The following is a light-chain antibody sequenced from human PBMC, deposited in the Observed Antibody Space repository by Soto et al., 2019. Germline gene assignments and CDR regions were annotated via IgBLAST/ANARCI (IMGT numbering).Light chain of an antibody. J-gene: IGKJ2*01. CDR3: QQYGSSPYT. V-gene: IGKV3-20*01. Sequence: EIVLTQSPGTLSLSPGERATLSCRASQSVSNSYLAWYQQEPGQAPRLLIYGASSRATGIPDRFSGSGSGPDFTLTISRLEPEDFAVYYCQQYGSSPYTFGQGTRLEI. CDR1: QSVSNSY. CDR2: GAS.